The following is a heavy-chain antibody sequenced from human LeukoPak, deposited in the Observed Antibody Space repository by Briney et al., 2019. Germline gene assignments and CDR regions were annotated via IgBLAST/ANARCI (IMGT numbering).Heavy chain of an antibody. CDR3: ARDRWGCSSTSCYYYYGMDV. CDR2: ISSSSSYI. Sequence: PGGSLRLSCAASGFTFSSYSMNWVRQAPGKGLEWVSSISSSSSYIYYADSVKGRFTISRDNAKNSLYLQMNSLRAEDTAVYYCARDRWGCSSTSCYYYYGMDVWGQGTTVTVSS. D-gene: IGHD2-2*01. CDR1: GFTFSSYS. V-gene: IGHV3-21*01. J-gene: IGHJ6*02.